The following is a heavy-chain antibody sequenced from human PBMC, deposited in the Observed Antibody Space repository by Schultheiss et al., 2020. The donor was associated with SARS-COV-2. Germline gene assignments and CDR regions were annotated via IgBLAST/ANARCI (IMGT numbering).Heavy chain of an antibody. CDR2: IGTAGDT. D-gene: IGHD1-26*01. V-gene: IGHV3-13*01. CDR3: ARSAVGATRRNDAFDI. J-gene: IGHJ3*02. Sequence: GGSLRLSCAASGFTFSSYAMSWVRQAPGKGLEWVSAIGTAGDTYYPGSVKGRFTISRENAKNSLYLQMNSLRAGDTAVYYCARSAVGATRRNDAFDIWGQGTMVTVSS. CDR1: GFTFSSYA.